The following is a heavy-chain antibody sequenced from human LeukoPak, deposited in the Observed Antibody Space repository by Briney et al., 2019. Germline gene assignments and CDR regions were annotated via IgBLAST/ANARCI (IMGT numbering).Heavy chain of an antibody. V-gene: IGHV4-34*01. CDR2: INHSGST. CDR1: GGSFSGYY. Sequence: PSETLSLTCAVYGGSFSGYYWSWIRQPPGKGLEWIGEINHSGSTNHNPSLKSRVTISVDTSKNQFSLKLSSVTAADTAVYYCARLFAGTFDYWGQGTLVTVSS. CDR3: ARLFAGTFDY. D-gene: IGHD1-14*01. J-gene: IGHJ4*02.